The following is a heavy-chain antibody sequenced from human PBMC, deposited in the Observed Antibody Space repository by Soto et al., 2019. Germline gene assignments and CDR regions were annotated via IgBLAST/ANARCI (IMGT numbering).Heavy chain of an antibody. V-gene: IGHV3-30*03. CDR2: IAYDGRSK. D-gene: IGHD3-16*01. CDR3: ARELPANLDDFADYEWFDP. CDR1: GFTFTRHG. Sequence: QGQLVESGGGVVQPGKSLRVSCAASGFTFTRHGMHWVRQAPGKGLEWVSFIAYDGRSKEYADSVKGRFTVSRDNSKNTLYLQMTSLRGEDTALYFCARELPANLDDFADYEWFDPWRQGSPVTVSS. J-gene: IGHJ5*02.